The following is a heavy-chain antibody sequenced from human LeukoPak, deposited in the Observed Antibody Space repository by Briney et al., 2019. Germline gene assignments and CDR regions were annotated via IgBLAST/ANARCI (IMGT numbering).Heavy chain of an antibody. CDR1: GFTFNNYS. Sequence: GGSLRLSCAASGFTFNNYSMNWVRQAPGKGLEWVSYISGSSSGIYYADSVQGRFTISRDKAKNSLYLQMNSLRAEDTAVYYCARDTAVTVSYYYYYYMDVWGKGTTVTVSS. J-gene: IGHJ6*03. V-gene: IGHV3-48*01. CDR3: ARDTAVTVSYYYYYYMDV. D-gene: IGHD4-17*01. CDR2: ISGSSSGI.